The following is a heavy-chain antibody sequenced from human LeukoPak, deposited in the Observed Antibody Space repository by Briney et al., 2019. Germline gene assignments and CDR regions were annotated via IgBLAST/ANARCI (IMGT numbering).Heavy chain of an antibody. V-gene: IGHV3-64*01. J-gene: IGHJ6*02. CDR3: ARGEYENYYYYGMDV. D-gene: IGHD2-2*01. Sequence: PGGSLRLSCAASGVTFSNYAIHWVRQAPGKGLEYVSGISSNGGSTYYANSVKGRFTISRDNSKNTLYPQMGSLRAEDMAVYYCARGEYENYYYYGMDVWGQGTTVTVSS. CDR2: ISSNGGST. CDR1: GVTFSNYA.